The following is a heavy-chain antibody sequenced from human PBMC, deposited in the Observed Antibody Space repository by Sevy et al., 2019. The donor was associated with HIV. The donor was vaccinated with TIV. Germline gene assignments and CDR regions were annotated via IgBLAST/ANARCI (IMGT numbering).Heavy chain of an antibody. CDR3: AKDYYDFWSGYYKRTYYFDY. J-gene: IGHJ4*02. CDR2: IRYDGSNK. V-gene: IGHV3-30*02. Sequence: GGSLRLSCAASGFTFSSYGMHWVRQAPGKGLEWVAFIRYDGSNKYYADSVKGRFTISRDNSKNTLYLKMNSLRAEDTAVYYCAKDYYDFWSGYYKRTYYFDYWGQGTLVTVSS. D-gene: IGHD3-3*01. CDR1: GFTFSSYG.